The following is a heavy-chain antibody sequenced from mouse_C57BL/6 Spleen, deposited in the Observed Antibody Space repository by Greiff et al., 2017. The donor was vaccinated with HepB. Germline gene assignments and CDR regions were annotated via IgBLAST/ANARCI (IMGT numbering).Heavy chain of an antibody. CDR1: GYTFTDYE. D-gene: IGHD2-2*01. V-gene: IGHV1-15*01. CDR2: IDPETGGT. CDR3: TRGGVTTVYAMDY. Sequence: QVQLKESGAELVRPGASVTLSCKASGYTFTDYEMHWVKQTPVHGLEWIGAIDPETGGTAYNQKFKGKAILTADKSSSTAYMELRSLTSEDSAVYYCTRGGVTTVYAMDYWGQGTSVTVSS. J-gene: IGHJ4*01.